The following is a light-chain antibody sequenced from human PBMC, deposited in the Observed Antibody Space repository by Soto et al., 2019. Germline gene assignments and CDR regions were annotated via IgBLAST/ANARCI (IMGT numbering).Light chain of an antibody. Sequence: QSALTQPRSVYGSPGQSVTISCTGTSSDPGGYNYVSWYQQHPGKAPKLMIYDVSKRPSGVPDRFSGSKSGNTASLTISGLQAEDEADYHCCSYAGSYTLVFGGGTKLTVL. V-gene: IGLV2-11*01. CDR2: DVS. CDR1: SSDPGGYNY. CDR3: CSYAGSYTLV. J-gene: IGLJ2*01.